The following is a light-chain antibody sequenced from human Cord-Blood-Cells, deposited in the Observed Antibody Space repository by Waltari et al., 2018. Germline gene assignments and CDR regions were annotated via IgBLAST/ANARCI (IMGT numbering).Light chain of an antibody. J-gene: IGKJ1*01. CDR3: QQSYSTPRT. CDR2: AAS. CDR1: QSISSS. V-gene: IGKV1-39*01. Sequence: DIQMTQSPSSLSASVGDRVTITCRASQSISSSLNWYQQKPEKAHKLLIYAASSLQSGVPSRFSDSGSGTDFTLTINSLQPEDFATYYCQQSYSTPRTFGQGTKVEIK.